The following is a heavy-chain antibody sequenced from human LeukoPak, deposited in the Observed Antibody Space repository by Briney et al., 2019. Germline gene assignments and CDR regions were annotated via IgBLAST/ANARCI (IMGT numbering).Heavy chain of an antibody. CDR2: IYPGDSDT. CDR1: GYSFTSYW. D-gene: IGHD3-16*01. Sequence: GESLKISCKGSGYSFTSYWISWVRQMPGKGLEWMGIIYPGDSDTRYSPSFQGQVTISADKSISTAYLQWSSLKASDTAMYYCARLNQPRLRPFDPWGQGTLVTVSS. J-gene: IGHJ5*02. V-gene: IGHV5-51*01. CDR3: ARLNQPRLRPFDP.